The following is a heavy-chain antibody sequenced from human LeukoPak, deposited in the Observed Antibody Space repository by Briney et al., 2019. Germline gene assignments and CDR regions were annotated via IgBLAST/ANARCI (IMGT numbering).Heavy chain of an antibody. CDR2: INWNGVNT. Sequence: PGGSLRLSCAASGFTFDNFGMSWVRQAPGKGLEWVAAINWNGVNTAYGDSVKGRFTISRDNSKNTLYLQMNSLRTEDTAVYYCAKDSLRTLPAASFDYWGQGTLVTVSS. CDR3: AKDSLRTLPAASFDY. CDR1: GFTFDNFG. J-gene: IGHJ4*02. D-gene: IGHD2-2*01. V-gene: IGHV3-20*04.